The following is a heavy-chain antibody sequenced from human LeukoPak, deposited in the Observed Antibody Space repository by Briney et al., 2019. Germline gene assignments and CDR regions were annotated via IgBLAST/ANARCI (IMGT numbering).Heavy chain of an antibody. V-gene: IGHV3-74*01. CDR1: GFTYGNYL. CDR2: ISPDGRST. D-gene: IGHD5-18*01. CDR3: ARDAVDTANAV. Sequence: GGSLRLSCAASGFTYGNYLMHWVRQAPGKGLVWVSRISPDGRSTNYADFVKGRFTVSRDNAMNTVYLQMNSLRAEDTAVYYCARDAVDTANAVWGQGTTVTVSS. J-gene: IGHJ6*02.